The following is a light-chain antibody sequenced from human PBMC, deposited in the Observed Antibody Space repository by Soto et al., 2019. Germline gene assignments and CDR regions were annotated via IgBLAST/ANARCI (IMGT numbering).Light chain of an antibody. CDR1: QSFRGL. V-gene: IGKV3-11*01. Sequence: EIVLTQSPVIPSLSPRERATLSCRASQSFRGLLAWYQQKHGQAPRLLIYDAFNRATGIPPRFSGSGSGTDFTLTIISVEPEDSAVYYCQQRHTSPITFGQGTRLEIK. CDR2: DAF. CDR3: QQRHTSPIT. J-gene: IGKJ5*01.